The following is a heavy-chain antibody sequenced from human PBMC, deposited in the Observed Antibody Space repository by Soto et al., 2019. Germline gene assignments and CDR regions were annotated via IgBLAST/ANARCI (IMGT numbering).Heavy chain of an antibody. CDR3: ARDLAYERLLDY. Sequence: ASVKVSCKASGYTFTSYGISWVRQAPGQGLEWMRWISAYNGNTNYAQKLQGRVTMTTDTSTSTAYMELRSLRSDDTAVYYCARDLAYERLLDYWGQGTLVTVSS. CDR1: GYTFTSYG. CDR2: ISAYNGNT. J-gene: IGHJ4*02. V-gene: IGHV1-18*01. D-gene: IGHD3-22*01.